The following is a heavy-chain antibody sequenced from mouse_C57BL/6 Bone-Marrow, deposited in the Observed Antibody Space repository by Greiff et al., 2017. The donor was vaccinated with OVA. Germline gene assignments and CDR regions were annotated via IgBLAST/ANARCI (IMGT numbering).Heavy chain of an antibody. J-gene: IGHJ1*03. V-gene: IGHV14-4*01. Sequence: VQLQQSGAELVRPGASVKLSCTASGFNIKDDYMHWVKQRPEQGLEWIGWIDPENGDTEYASKFQGKATITADTSSNTAYLQLSSLTSEDTAVYYCTTVAWDVLYWYFDVWGTGTTVTVSS. CDR1: GFNIKDDY. D-gene: IGHD4-1*01. CDR2: IDPENGDT. CDR3: TTVAWDVLYWYFDV.